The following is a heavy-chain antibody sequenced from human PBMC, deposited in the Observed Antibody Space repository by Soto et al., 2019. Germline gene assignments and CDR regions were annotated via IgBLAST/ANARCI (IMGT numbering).Heavy chain of an antibody. CDR1: GGSISSSSYY. CDR2: IYYSGST. CDR3: ARIYDSSGYYYYYYYGMDV. Sequence: GTLSLTGTVSGGSISSSSYYWGWIRQPPGKGLEWIGSIYYSGSTYYNPSLKSRVTISVDTSKNQFSLKLSSVTAADTAVYYCARIYDSSGYYYYYYYGMDVWGQGTTVTVSS. V-gene: IGHV4-39*01. D-gene: IGHD3-22*01. J-gene: IGHJ6*02.